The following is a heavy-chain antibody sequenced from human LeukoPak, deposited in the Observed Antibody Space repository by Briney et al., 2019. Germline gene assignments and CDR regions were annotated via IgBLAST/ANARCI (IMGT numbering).Heavy chain of an antibody. D-gene: IGHD6-19*01. J-gene: IGHJ1*01. Sequence: PGGSLRLSCAASGFMFSNSTMDWVRQAPGKGREWFSGISGSGDSTYYADSVKVRFTISRDNSKNTVSLQMNSLSAEDTAVYYCAKARLKFLAVAGTRPAEYFQHWGQGTLVTVSS. CDR1: GFMFSNST. CDR2: ISGSGDST. V-gene: IGHV3-23*01. CDR3: AKARLKFLAVAGTRPAEYFQH.